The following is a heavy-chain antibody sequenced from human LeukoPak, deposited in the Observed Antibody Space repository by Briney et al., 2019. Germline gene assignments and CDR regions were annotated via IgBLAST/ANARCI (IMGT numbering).Heavy chain of an antibody. J-gene: IGHJ4*02. D-gene: IGHD6-19*01. CDR3: AKDPSSGWFDTYYFDY. Sequence: GGSLRLSCAASGFTVSSNYMSWVRQAPGKGLEWVSVIYSGGSTYYADSVKGRFTISRDNSKNTLYLQMNSLRAEDTAVYYCAKDPSSGWFDTYYFDYWGQGTLVTVSS. V-gene: IGHV3-53*01. CDR2: IYSGGST. CDR1: GFTVSSNY.